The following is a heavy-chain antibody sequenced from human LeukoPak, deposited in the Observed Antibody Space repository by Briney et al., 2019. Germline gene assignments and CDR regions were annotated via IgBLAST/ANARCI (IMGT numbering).Heavy chain of an antibody. CDR2: ISGSGGST. CDR3: AKRAAVADFFDY. D-gene: IGHD6-19*01. Sequence: GGSLRLSCAASGFTFSSYAMSWVRQAPGKGLEWVSAISGSGGSTYYADSVKGRFTIPRDNSKNTLYLQMNRLRAEDPAVYYCAKRAAVADFFDYWGQGTLVTVSS. CDR1: GFTFSSYA. J-gene: IGHJ4*02. V-gene: IGHV3-23*01.